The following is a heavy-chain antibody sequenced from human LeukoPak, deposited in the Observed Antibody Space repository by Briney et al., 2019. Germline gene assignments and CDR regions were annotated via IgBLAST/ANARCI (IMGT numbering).Heavy chain of an antibody. CDR1: GFTFSDYY. Sequence: AGGSLRLSCAASGFTFSDYYMTWIRQAPGKGLEWISYRSSSGNTIYYADSVKGRFTISRDNAKNSLYLQMNSLRAEDTAVYYCARARDGYNYYPFDYWGQGTLVTVSS. D-gene: IGHD5-12*01. CDR2: RSSSGNTI. V-gene: IGHV3-11*01. CDR3: ARARDGYNYYPFDY. J-gene: IGHJ4*02.